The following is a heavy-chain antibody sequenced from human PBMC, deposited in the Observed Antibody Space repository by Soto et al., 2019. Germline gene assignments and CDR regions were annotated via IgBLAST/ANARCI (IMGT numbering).Heavy chain of an antibody. Sequence: PSETLSLTCTVSGGNISYEYYHWTWISQSPGKGLEWIGYIHYSGSIIYNPSFKSRVTISVDTSKNQFSLQLSSVTAADTAVYFCAREDDGGDRDYYGLDVWGQGTTVTVSS. D-gene: IGHD2-21*02. CDR1: GGNISYEYYH. J-gene: IGHJ6*02. CDR2: IHYSGSI. V-gene: IGHV4-30-4*08. CDR3: AREDDGGDRDYYGLDV.